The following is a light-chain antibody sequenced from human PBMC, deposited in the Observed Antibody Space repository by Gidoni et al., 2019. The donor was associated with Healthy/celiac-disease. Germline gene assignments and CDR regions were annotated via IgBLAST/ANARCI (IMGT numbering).Light chain of an antibody. J-gene: IGLJ3*02. CDR2: SNN. CDR3: AAWDDSLNGWV. CDR1: SSNTGSNT. Sequence: QSVLTQPPSASGTPGPRVTISCSGSSSNTGSNTVNWYQQLPGTAPKLRIYSNNQRPSGVPDRFSGSKSGTSASLAISGLQSEDEADYYCAAWDDSLNGWVFGGGTKLTVL. V-gene: IGLV1-44*01.